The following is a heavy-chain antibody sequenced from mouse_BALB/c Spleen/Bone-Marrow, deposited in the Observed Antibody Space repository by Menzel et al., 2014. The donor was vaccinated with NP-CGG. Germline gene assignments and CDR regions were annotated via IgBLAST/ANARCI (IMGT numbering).Heavy chain of an antibody. J-gene: IGHJ3*01. V-gene: IGHV1S126*01. Sequence: VQVVESGPQLVRPGASVKISCKASGYSFTSYWMHWVKQRPGQGLEWIGMIDPSDSETRLNQKFKDKATLTVDKSSSTAYMQLSSPTSEDSAVYYCARQSDGTPFAYWGQGTLVTVYA. D-gene: IGHD2-1*01. CDR1: GYSFTSYW. CDR3: ARQSDGTPFAY. CDR2: IDPSDSET.